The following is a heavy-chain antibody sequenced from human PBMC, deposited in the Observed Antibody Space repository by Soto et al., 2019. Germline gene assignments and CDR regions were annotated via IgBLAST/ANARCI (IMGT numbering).Heavy chain of an antibody. CDR2: IKEDGSEK. Sequence: GGSLRLSCADSGFILRNYWMSWVRQAPGMGPQWVASIKEDGSEKYYVDPVKGRFTISRENAKNSLYLQMNSLRAEDTAVYYCARYRFLDPWGQGILVTVSS. CDR3: ARYRFLDP. J-gene: IGHJ5*02. D-gene: IGHD3-10*01. V-gene: IGHV3-7*03. CDR1: GFILRNYW.